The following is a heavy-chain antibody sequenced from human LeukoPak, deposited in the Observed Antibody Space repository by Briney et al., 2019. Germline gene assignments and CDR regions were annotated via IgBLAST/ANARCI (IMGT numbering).Heavy chain of an antibody. V-gene: IGHV4-39*01. D-gene: IGHD3-22*01. Sequence: KPSETLSLTCTVSGGSISSSSYYWGWIRQPPGKGLEWIGSIYYSGSTYSNPSLKSRVTISVDTSKNQLSLKLSSVTAADPAVYYCARPYYYDSSGYYYFDYWGQGTLVTVSS. CDR1: GGSISSSSYY. CDR2: IYYSGST. J-gene: IGHJ4*02. CDR3: ARPYYYDSSGYYYFDY.